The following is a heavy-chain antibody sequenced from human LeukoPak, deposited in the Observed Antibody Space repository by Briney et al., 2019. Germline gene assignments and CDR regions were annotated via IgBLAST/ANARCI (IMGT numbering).Heavy chain of an antibody. CDR3: ARGSSSWYADAFDI. CDR1: GGSFSGYY. V-gene: IGHV4-34*01. Sequence: SETLSLTCAVYGGSFSGYYWSWIRQPPGKGLEWIGEINHRGSTNYNPSLKSRVTISVDTSKNQFSLKLSSVTAADTAVYYCARGSSSWYADAFDIWGQATMVTVSS. CDR2: INHRGST. J-gene: IGHJ3*02. D-gene: IGHD6-13*01.